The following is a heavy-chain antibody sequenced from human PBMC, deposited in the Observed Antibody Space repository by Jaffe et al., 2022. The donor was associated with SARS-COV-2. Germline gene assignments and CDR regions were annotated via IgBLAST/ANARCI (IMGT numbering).Heavy chain of an antibody. V-gene: IGHV4-61*02. D-gene: IGHD1-26*01. Sequence: QVHLTESGPRLVKPSETLSLTCSVSGDSMSRGVYFWTWFRQPAGKPMEFIGRIYTTGSASSNIRLSPSLESRVALSTDISKNQFYLRLSSVTAADTAVYYCAGDKSYFWYIGLWGRGTPVTVSS. CDR3: AGDKSYFWYIGL. J-gene: IGHJ2*01. CDR2: IYTTGSA. CDR1: GDSMSRGVYF.